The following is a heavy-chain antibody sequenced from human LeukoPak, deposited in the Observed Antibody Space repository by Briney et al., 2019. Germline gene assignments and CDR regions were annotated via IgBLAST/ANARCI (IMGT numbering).Heavy chain of an antibody. D-gene: IGHD1-26*01. V-gene: IGHV3-23*01. Sequence: HPGGSLRLSCAASGFTFSSYDMSWVRQAPGKGLEWVSSITDIYDSTFYADSVKGRFTISRDNSKNMLYLQMNSLRAEDTAVYYCAIVPDRSGSYVDYWGQGTPVTVSS. CDR3: AIVPDRSGSYVDY. CDR1: GFTFSSYD. CDR2: ITDIYDST. J-gene: IGHJ4*02.